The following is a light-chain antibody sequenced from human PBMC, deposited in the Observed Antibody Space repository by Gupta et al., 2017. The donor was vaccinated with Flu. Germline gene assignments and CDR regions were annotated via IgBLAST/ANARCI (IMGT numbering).Light chain of an antibody. J-gene: IGKJ1*01. CDR2: NAA. Sequence: DTQMTQSPSSLSASVGDRVTITCRASQSISTYLNWYQQKPGKAPNLLIRNAAGLETGVRSRFSGSGFGRDVSLSISRRQPDDFATYYSHQTDNIPPWTFGQGTKVEFK. CDR3: HQTDNIPPWT. V-gene: IGKV1-39*01. CDR1: QSISTY.